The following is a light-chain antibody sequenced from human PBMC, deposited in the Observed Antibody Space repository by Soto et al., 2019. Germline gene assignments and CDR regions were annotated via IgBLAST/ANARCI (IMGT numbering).Light chain of an antibody. CDR1: QDISSW. V-gene: IGKV1-12*01. Sequence: DIQMTQSPSSVSASVGDRVTITCRASQDISSWVAWYQQKPGKAPKLLISAASSLQSGVPRRFSGSGSGTDFTLVISSLQAEDFATYYCQQSYSTPPTFGQGTKVDIK. CDR3: QQSYSTPPT. CDR2: AAS. J-gene: IGKJ1*01.